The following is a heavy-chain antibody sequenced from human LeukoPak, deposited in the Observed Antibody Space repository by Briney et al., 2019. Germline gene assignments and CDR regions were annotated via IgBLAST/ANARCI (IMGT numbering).Heavy chain of an antibody. J-gene: IGHJ4*02. D-gene: IGHD5-24*01. CDR2: IYPGDSDT. CDR3: ARSDGYNWGYFDY. CDR1: GSRFTSYW. Sequence: GASLQISCKGSGSRFTSYWIGWVRQMPGKGLEWMGIIYPGDSDTRYSPSFQGQVTISADKSISTAYLQWSSLKASDTAMYYCARSDGYNWGYFDYWGQGTLVTVSS. V-gene: IGHV5-51*01.